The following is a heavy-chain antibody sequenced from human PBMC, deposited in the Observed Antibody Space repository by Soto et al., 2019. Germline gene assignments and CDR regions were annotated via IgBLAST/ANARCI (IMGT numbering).Heavy chain of an antibody. Sequence: PGRSLRVSCAASGFTFDDYAMHWGREAPGKGLEWVSLISWDGGSTYYADSLKCRFTISRDNSKNSLYPQMNSLRAEDTALYYCAKGSSSAPPNYWGQGTLVTVSS. CDR1: GFTFDDYA. CDR2: ISWDGGST. V-gene: IGHV3-43D*04. D-gene: IGHD6-6*01. CDR3: AKGSSSAPPNY. J-gene: IGHJ4*02.